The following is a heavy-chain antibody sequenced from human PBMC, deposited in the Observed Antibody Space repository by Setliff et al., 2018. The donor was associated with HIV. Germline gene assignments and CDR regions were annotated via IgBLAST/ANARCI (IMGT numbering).Heavy chain of an antibody. CDR2: ISYDGSNK. D-gene: IGHD3-22*01. CDR3: ARADNYYDSRFDY. V-gene: IGHV3-30-3*01. J-gene: IGHJ4*02. Sequence: GGSLRLSCAASGFTFSSYAMHWVRQAPGKGLEWVAVISYDGSNKYYADSVKGRFTISRDNSKNTLYLQMNSLRAEDTAVYYCARADNYYDSRFDYWGQGTLVTVS. CDR1: GFTFSSYA.